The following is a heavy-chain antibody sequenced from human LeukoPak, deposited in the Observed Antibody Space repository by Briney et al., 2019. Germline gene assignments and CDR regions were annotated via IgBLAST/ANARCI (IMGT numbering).Heavy chain of an antibody. Sequence: SETLSLTCAVYGGSFSGYYWSWIRQPPGKGLEWIGEINHSGSTNYNPSLKSRVTISVDTSKNQFSLKLSSVTAAATAVYYCARGGRRPRSGAEYYDYYYIDVWGKGTTVTVSS. V-gene: IGHV4-34*01. CDR2: INHSGST. J-gene: IGHJ6*03. CDR3: ARGGRRPRSGAEYYDYYYIDV. D-gene: IGHD3-10*01. CDR1: GGSFSGYY.